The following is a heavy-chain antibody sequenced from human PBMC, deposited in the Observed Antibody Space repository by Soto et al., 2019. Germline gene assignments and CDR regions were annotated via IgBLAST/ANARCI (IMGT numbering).Heavy chain of an antibody. V-gene: IGHV3-23*01. Sequence: GGSLRLSCAASGFTFSSYAMSWVRQAPGKGLEWVSAISGSGGSTYYADSVKGRFTISRDNSKNTLYLQMNSLRAEDTAVYYCAKLDGYSYGTYYYYGMDVRGQGTTVTVSS. CDR3: AKLDGYSYGTYYYYGMDV. CDR1: GFTFSSYA. CDR2: ISGSGGST. D-gene: IGHD5-18*01. J-gene: IGHJ6*02.